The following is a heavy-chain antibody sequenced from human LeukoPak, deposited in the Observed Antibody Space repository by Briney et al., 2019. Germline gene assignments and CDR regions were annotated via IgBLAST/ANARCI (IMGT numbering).Heavy chain of an antibody. Sequence: SETLSLTCTVSGASISSSTDYWGWIRQPPGKGLEWIANIYYSGSTYYNPSLKSRVTISVDTSKNQFSLKLSSVTAADTAVYYCARFWGGYSSSWFTDGGYYYYYMDVWGKGTTVTVSS. D-gene: IGHD6-13*01. V-gene: IGHV4-39*07. CDR3: ARFWGGYSSSWFTDGGYYYYYMDV. CDR2: IYYSGST. CDR1: GASISSSTDY. J-gene: IGHJ6*03.